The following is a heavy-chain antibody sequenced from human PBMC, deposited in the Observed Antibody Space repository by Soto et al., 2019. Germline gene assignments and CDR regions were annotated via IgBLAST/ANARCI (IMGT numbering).Heavy chain of an antibody. CDR2: ISGSGGST. J-gene: IGHJ4*02. Sequence: GGSLRLSCAASGFTFSSYAMSWVRQAPGKGLEWVSAISGSGGSTYYADSVKGRFTISRDNSKNTLYLQMNSLRAEDTAVYYCAKDLQDIVVVPAAVIQIGVDYWGQGTLVTVSS. D-gene: IGHD2-2*01. CDR3: AKDLQDIVVVPAAVIQIGVDY. CDR1: GFTFSSYA. V-gene: IGHV3-23*01.